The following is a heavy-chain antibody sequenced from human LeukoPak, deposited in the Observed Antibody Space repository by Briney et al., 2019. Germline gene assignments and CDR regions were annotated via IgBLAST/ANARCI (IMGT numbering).Heavy chain of an antibody. D-gene: IGHD2-15*01. CDR2: ISYDGSNK. CDR1: GFTFSSYA. V-gene: IGHV3-30-3*01. CDR3: ARDPAFYCSGGSCYFFYFDY. J-gene: IGHJ4*02. Sequence: PGGSLRLSCAASGFTFSSYAMSWVRQAPGKGLEWVAVISYDGSNKYYADSVKGRFTISRDNSKNTLYLQMNSLRAEDTAVYYCARDPAFYCSGGSCYFFYFDYWGQGTLVTVSS.